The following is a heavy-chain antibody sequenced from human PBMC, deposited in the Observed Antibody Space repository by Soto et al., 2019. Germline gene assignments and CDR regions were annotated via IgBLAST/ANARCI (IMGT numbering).Heavy chain of an antibody. CDR2: IWYDGSNK. Sequence: QVQLVESGGGVVQPGRSLRLSCAASGFTFSSYGMHWVRQAPGKGLEWVAVIWYDGSNKYYADSVKGRFTISRDNSKNTLYLQMNSLRAEDTAVYYCARDSVVVVPAAMLVSLDYWGQGTLVTVSS. D-gene: IGHD2-2*01. V-gene: IGHV3-33*01. CDR3: ARDSVVVVPAAMLVSLDY. J-gene: IGHJ4*02. CDR1: GFTFSSYG.